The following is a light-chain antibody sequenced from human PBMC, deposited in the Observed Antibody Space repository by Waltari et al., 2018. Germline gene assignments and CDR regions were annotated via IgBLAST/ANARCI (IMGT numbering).Light chain of an antibody. J-gene: IGLJ2*01. Sequence: KAPKLMISDVTKRPSGVPDRFSGSKSGNTASLTIPGLLADDEADYYCCSYAGSYAWVFGGGTKLTVL. CDR2: DVT. V-gene: IGLV2-11*01. CDR3: CSYAGSYAWV.